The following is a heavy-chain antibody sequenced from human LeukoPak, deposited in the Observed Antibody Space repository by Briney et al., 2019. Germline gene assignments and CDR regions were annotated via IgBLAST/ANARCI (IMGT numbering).Heavy chain of an antibody. CDR3: ARTQQLVLRSPLDP. J-gene: IGHJ5*02. D-gene: IGHD6-13*01. CDR1: GYTFKNYD. V-gene: IGHV1-8*03. Sequence: ASVTVSCKASGYTFKNYDIHWVRQATGQGLEWMGWMNPFSGNTGYAQNFQGRITITRNTSISTAYMELSSLRSEDTAVYYCARTQQLVLRSPLDPWGQGTLVIVSS. CDR2: MNPFSGNT.